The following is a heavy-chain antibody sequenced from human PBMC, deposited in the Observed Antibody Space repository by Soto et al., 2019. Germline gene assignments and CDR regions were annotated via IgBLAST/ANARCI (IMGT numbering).Heavy chain of an antibody. J-gene: IGHJ4*02. D-gene: IGHD3-22*01. CDR3: AKGRVGGYYYFDY. Sequence: GGSLRLSCAASGFTFSSYAMSWVRQAPGKGLEWVSAISGSGGSTYYADSVKGRFTISRDNSKDTLYLQMNSLRAEDTAVYYCAKGRVGGYYYFDYWGQGTLVTVSS. CDR1: GFTFSSYA. CDR2: ISGSGGST. V-gene: IGHV3-23*01.